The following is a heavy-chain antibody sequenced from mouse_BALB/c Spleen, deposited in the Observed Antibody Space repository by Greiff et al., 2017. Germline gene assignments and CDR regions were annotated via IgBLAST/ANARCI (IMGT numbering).Heavy chain of an antibody. CDR3: TRRYGSSTFYWYFEV. CDR2: IYPSDSYT. Sequence: QVQLQQSGAELVRPGASVKLSCKASGYTFTSYWINWVKPRPGQGLEWIGNIYPSDSYTNYNQKFKDKAILTVDNYSSTAYMQLSSPTSEDSAVYYCTRRYGSSTFYWYFEVWGAGTTVTVSS. CDR1: GYTFTSYW. V-gene: IGHV1-69*02. D-gene: IGHD1-1*01. J-gene: IGHJ1*01.